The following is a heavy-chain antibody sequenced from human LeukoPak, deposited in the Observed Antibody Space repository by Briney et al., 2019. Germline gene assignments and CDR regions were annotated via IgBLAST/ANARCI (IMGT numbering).Heavy chain of an antibody. J-gene: IGHJ4*02. V-gene: IGHV3-48*02. CDR3: ARLVAPRYFDY. CDR2: ISSGGSAK. D-gene: IGHD5-12*01. CDR1: GFSFSSHT. Sequence: GGSLKLSCAASGFSFSSHTMNWVRQAPGKGLEWLSYISSGGSAKYYADSVKGRFTISSDNAENSLYLQMNSLRDDDTAIYYCARLVAPRYFDYWGQGTLVTVSS.